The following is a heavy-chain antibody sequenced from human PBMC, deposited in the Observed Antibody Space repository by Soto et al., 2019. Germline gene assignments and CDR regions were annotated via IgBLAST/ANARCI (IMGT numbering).Heavy chain of an antibody. V-gene: IGHV5-51*01. J-gene: IGHJ3*02. CDR1: GYSFTSYW. CDR3: SRHKGYYDIFHVAFDI. Sequence: GESLKISCKGSGYSFTSYWIGWVRQMPGKGLEWMGIIYPGDSDTRYSPSFQGQVTISADKSISTAYLQWSSLKASDTAMYYCSRHKGYYDIFHVAFDIWGQGKMVTVS. D-gene: IGHD3-9*01. CDR2: IYPGDSDT.